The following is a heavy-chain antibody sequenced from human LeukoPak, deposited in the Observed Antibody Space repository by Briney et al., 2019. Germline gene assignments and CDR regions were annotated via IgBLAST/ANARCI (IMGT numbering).Heavy chain of an antibody. CDR3: ARVRGGYYYDSSGYLYYFDY. Sequence: GGSLRLSCAGSGFNFSSYSMSWVRQAPWKGLEFVSSISSGSSFIYYADSVKGRFTISRDNAKKSLSLQMNSLRAEDTALYYCARVRGGYYYDSSGYLYYFDYWGQGTLVTVSS. CDR2: ISSGSSFI. CDR1: GFNFSSYS. D-gene: IGHD3-22*01. J-gene: IGHJ4*02. V-gene: IGHV3-21*04.